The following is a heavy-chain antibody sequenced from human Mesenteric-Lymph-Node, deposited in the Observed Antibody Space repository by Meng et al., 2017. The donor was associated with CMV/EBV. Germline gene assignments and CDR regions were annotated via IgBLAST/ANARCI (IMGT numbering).Heavy chain of an antibody. CDR3: ARADYGGNSPLVY. V-gene: IGHV1-18*01. D-gene: IGHD4-23*01. J-gene: IGHJ4*02. Sequence: ASVKVSCKASGYTFTNFGITWVRQAPGQGLEWMGWISAYNGNTNYAQKLQGRVTMTTDTSTSTAYMELRSLRSDDTAVYYCARADYGGNSPLVYWGQGTLVTVSS. CDR1: GYTFTNFG. CDR2: ISAYNGNT.